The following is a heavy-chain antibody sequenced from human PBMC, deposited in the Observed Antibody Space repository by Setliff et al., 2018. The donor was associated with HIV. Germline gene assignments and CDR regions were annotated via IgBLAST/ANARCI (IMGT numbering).Heavy chain of an antibody. Sequence: KPSETLSLTCTVSGGSIINNFWSWIRLPPGKGLEYIGYIYYSGNTDYNPSLKSRVTISVDRSKNQFSLRLSSVTAADTAVYYCAREPPNFARYYYDSSGYGDVWGKGTTVTVSS. CDR3: AREPPNFARYYYDSSGYGDV. D-gene: IGHD3-22*01. J-gene: IGHJ6*04. CDR1: GGSIINNF. V-gene: IGHV4-59*12. CDR2: IYYSGNT.